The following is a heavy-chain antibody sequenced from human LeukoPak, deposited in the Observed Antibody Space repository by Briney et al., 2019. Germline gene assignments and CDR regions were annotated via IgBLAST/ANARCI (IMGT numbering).Heavy chain of an antibody. CDR2: IIPILGIA. D-gene: IGHD2-21*01. CDR1: GGTFSSYA. J-gene: IGHJ6*02. V-gene: IGHV1-69*04. CDR3: ASIADGYYYYGMDV. Sequence: SVKVSCKASGGTFSSYAISWVRQAPGQGLEWMGRIIPILGIANYAQKFQGRVTITADKSTSTAYMELSSLRSEDTAMYYCASIADGYYYYGMDVWGQGTTVTVSS.